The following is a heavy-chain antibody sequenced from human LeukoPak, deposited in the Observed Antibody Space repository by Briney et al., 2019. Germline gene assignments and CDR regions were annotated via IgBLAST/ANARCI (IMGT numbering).Heavy chain of an antibody. D-gene: IGHD3-10*01. J-gene: IGHJ4*02. CDR2: INHSGST. CDR1: GGSISSSSYY. V-gene: IGHV4-39*07. CDR3: ARGGGRFGELLSPIDY. Sequence: SETLSLTCTVSGGSISSSSYYWGWIRQPPGKGLEWIGEINHSGSTNYNPSLKSRVTISVDTSKNQFSLKLSSVTAADTAVYYCARGGGRFGELLSPIDYWGQGTLVTVSS.